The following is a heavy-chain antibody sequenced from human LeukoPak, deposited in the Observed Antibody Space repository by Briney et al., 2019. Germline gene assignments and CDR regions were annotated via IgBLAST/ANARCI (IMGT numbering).Heavy chain of an antibody. Sequence: SETLSLTCTVSGGSIRSSSYYWGWIRQPPGKGLEWIGSIFYTENTYYNPSLESRVTISVDTSKNLFSLKLNSVTAADTAIYYCARQGDAATRGFDSWGQGTLVTVSS. CDR3: ARQGDAATRGFDS. V-gene: IGHV4-39*01. CDR1: GGSIRSSSYY. J-gene: IGHJ4*02. D-gene: IGHD5-18*01. CDR2: IFYTENT.